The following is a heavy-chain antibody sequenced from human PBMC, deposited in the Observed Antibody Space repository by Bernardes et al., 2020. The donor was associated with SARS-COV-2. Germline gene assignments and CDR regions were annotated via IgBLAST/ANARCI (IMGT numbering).Heavy chain of an antibody. CDR2: ISPYSGKR. V-gene: IGHV1-18*01. CDR1: GYTFTSHP. D-gene: IGHD3-3*01. J-gene: IGHJ4*02. CDR3: ARDGGYYQVDY. Sequence: ASVKVSCKAAGYTFTSHPIAWVRQAPGQGLEWMGRISPYSGKREYAQKFQGRVTMTTDTSTNTAYMELRSLGFDDTAVYYCARDGGYYQVDYWGQGTLVTVSS.